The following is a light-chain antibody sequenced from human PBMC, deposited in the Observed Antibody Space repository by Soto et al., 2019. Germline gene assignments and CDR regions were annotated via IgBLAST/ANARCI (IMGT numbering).Light chain of an antibody. V-gene: IGLV1-40*01. J-gene: IGLJ3*02. CDR2: GNS. Sequence: QAVVTQPPSVSGAPGQRVTISCTGSSSNIGAGYDVHWYQQLPGTAPKLIIYGNSNRPSGVPDRFSGSKSGTSASLAITGLQAEDEADYYCQSYDSSLSGVFGGGTKLTVL. CDR3: QSYDSSLSGV. CDR1: SSNIGAGYD.